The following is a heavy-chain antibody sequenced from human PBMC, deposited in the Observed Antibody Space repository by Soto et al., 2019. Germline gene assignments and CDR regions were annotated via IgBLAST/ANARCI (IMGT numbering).Heavy chain of an antibody. CDR2: INQDGSEK. V-gene: IGHV3-7*01. CDR1: GFTFDDYT. D-gene: IGHD6-6*01. Sequence: PGGSLRLSCAASGFTFDDYTMHWVRQAPGKGLEWVANINQDGSEKFYVDSVKGRFTISRDNAKNSLYLQMDSLRAEDTAVYYCARGRPRPYWGQGTLVTVSS. CDR3: ARGRPRPY. J-gene: IGHJ4*02.